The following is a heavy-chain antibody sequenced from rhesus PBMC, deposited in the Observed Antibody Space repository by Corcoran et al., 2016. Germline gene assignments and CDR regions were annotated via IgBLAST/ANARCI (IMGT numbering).Heavy chain of an antibody. CDR3: ARASVGVIGY. V-gene: IGHV4S10*01. CDR2: IYGCSAST. CDR1: GGSISDTYR. Sequence: QVQLQESGPGVVKPSETLSLSCAVSGGSISDTYRWPWLRPPPGKGLEWIGYIYGCSASTNYNPSLTSRVIISKDTSKNQFSLKLSSVTAADTAVYYCARASVGVIGYWGQGVLVTVSS. J-gene: IGHJ4*01. D-gene: IGHD3-16*01.